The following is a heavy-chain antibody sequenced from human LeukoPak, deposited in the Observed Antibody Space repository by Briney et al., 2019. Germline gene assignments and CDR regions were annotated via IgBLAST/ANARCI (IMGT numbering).Heavy chain of an antibody. Sequence: QSGGSLRLSCAASGFTFSTYWMSWVRQPPGKGLEWVANINQGGSVKQHVDSVEGRFTVSRDNAKNSLFLQMNSLRAEGTGGYYCFEPSRKVPNGFWGQGTLVTVSS. CDR3: FEPSRKVPNGF. J-gene: IGHJ1*01. V-gene: IGHV3-7*01. D-gene: IGHD2-8*01. CDR2: INQGGSVK. CDR1: GFTFSTYW.